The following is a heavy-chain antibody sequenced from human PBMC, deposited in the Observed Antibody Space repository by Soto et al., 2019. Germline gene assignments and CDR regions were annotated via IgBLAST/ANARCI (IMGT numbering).Heavy chain of an antibody. Sequence: QVQLVQSGAEVKKPGSSVKVSCKASGGTFSSYAISWVRQAPGQGLEWMGGIIPIFGTANYAQKFQGRVTITADDSTSTAYMELSSLRSEDTAVYYCARAPTYYYDRSGFGAFDIWGQGTMVTVSS. CDR3: ARAPTYYYDRSGFGAFDI. CDR1: GGTFSSYA. D-gene: IGHD3-22*01. J-gene: IGHJ3*02. V-gene: IGHV1-69*01. CDR2: IIPIFGTA.